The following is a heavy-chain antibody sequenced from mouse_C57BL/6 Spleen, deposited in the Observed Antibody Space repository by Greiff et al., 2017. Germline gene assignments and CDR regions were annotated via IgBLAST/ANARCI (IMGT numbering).Heavy chain of an antibody. J-gene: IGHJ1*03. D-gene: IGHD2-5*01. CDR3: ARISYYSNYTSWYFDV. CDR2: IWWDDDK. Sequence: QVTLKESGPGILQPSQTLSLTCSFSGFSLSTFGMGVGWIRQPSGKGLEWLAHIWWDDDKYYNPALKSRLTISKDTSKNQVFLKIANVDTADTATYYCARISYYSNYTSWYFDVWGTGTTVTVSS. V-gene: IGHV8-8*01. CDR1: GFSLSTFGMG.